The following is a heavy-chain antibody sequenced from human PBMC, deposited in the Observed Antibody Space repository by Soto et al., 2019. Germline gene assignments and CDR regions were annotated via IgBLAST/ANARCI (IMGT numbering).Heavy chain of an antibody. CDR2: IIPIFGTA. D-gene: IGHD3-10*01. CDR1: GGTFSSYA. J-gene: IGHJ6*02. V-gene: IGHV1-69*01. Sequence: QVQLVQSGAEVKKPGSSVKVSCKASGGTFSSYAISWVRQAPGQGLEWMGGIIPIFGTANYAQTFQGRVTITADESTSTGYMELSSLRSEDTAGYYCASVGITMDYYYYYGMDVWGQGTTVTVSS. CDR3: ASVGITMDYYYYYGMDV.